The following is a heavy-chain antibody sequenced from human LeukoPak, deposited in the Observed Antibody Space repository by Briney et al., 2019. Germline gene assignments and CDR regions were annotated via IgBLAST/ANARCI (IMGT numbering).Heavy chain of an antibody. CDR1: GGSISSSSYY. V-gene: IGHV4-39*07. Sequence: SETLSLTCTVSGGSISSSSYYWGWIRQPPGKGLEWIGSIYYSGSTYYNPSLKSRVTMSVDTSKNQFSLKLSSVTAADTAVYCARAPYGGNSGFDYWGQGALVTVSS. CDR2: IYYSGST. CDR3: ARAPYGGNSGFDY. D-gene: IGHD4-23*01. J-gene: IGHJ4*02.